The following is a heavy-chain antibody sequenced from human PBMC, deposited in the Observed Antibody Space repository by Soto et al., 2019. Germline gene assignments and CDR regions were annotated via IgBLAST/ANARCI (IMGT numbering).Heavy chain of an antibody. J-gene: IGHJ5*02. V-gene: IGHV3-21*01. Sequence: GGSLRLSCAASGFTFSSYSMNWVRQAPGKGLEWVSSISSSSSYIYYADSVKGRFTISRDNAKNSLYLQMNSLRAEDTAVYYCARELGSSWSPPRNWFDPWGQGTLVTVSS. CDR3: ARELGSSWSPPRNWFDP. D-gene: IGHD6-13*01. CDR1: GFTFSSYS. CDR2: ISSSSSYI.